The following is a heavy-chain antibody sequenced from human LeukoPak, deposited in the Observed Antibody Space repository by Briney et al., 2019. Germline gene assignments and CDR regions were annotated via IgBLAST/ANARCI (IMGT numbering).Heavy chain of an antibody. D-gene: IGHD4-11*01. Sequence: GGSLRLSCAASGFTLSSYWMSWVRQAPGKGLEWVANIKQDGSEKYYVDSVKGRFTISRDNAKNSLYLQMNSLRAEDTAVYYCARDLTTHYYWGQGTLVTVSS. V-gene: IGHV3-7*01. J-gene: IGHJ4*02. CDR1: GFTLSSYW. CDR2: IKQDGSEK. CDR3: ARDLTTHYY.